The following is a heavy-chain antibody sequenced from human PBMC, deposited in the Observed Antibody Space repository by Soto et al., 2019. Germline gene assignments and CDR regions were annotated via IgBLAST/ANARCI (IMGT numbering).Heavy chain of an antibody. J-gene: IGHJ1*01. CDR1: GGSISSYY. Sequence: SETLSLTCTVSGGSISSYYWSWIRQPPGKGLEWIGYIYYSGSTNYNPSLKSRVTISVDTSKNQFSLKLSSVTAADTAVYYCARHGGAAAGPEYFQHWGQGTLVTVSS. V-gene: IGHV4-59*08. CDR2: IYYSGST. D-gene: IGHD6-13*01. CDR3: ARHGGAAAGPEYFQH.